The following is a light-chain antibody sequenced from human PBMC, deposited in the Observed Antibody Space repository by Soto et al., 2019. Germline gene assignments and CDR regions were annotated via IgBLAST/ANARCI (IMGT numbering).Light chain of an antibody. CDR1: QSVSSSY. Sequence: EIVLTQSPGTLSLSPGERDTLSCRASQSVSSSYLAWYQQKPGQAPRLLIYGASSRATGIPDRFSGSGSGTDFTLTISSLQPDDFATYYCQHYNSYSEAFGQGTKVEIK. V-gene: IGKV3-20*01. J-gene: IGKJ1*01. CDR3: QHYNSYSEA. CDR2: GAS.